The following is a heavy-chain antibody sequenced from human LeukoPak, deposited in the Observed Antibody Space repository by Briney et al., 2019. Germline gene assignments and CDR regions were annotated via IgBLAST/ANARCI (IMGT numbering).Heavy chain of an antibody. V-gene: IGHV3-48*01. CDR2: ISPSSSTI. D-gene: IGHD6-19*01. CDR1: GFTFSSYG. CDR3: AREHTPYGSGCTAAH. Sequence: PGGSLRLSCAASGFTFSSYGMNWVRQAPGKGLEWVSYISPSSSTIYYADSGKGRFTVSRDNAKNSLYLQMNSLRAEDTAVYYCAREHTPYGSGCTAAHWGQGTLVTVSS. J-gene: IGHJ4*02.